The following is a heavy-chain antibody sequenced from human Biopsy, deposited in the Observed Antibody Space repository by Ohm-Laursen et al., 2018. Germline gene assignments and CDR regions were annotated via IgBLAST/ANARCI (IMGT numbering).Heavy chain of an antibody. CDR2: IYPGGST. CDR1: GGDINNYY. Sequence: SETLSLTCNVSGGDINNYYWSWIRQPAGKGLEWIGRIYPGGSTNYNPSLKSRVTMSVDTSKKQLSLRLRSVTAADTAVYYCARGSNDFGGLYFPRWGQGTLLTVSS. V-gene: IGHV4-4*07. CDR3: ARGSNDFGGLYFPR. D-gene: IGHD4-23*01. J-gene: IGHJ4*02.